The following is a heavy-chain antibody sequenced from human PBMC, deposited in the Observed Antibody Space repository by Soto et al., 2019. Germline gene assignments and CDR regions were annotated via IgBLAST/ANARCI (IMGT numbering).Heavy chain of an antibody. D-gene: IGHD1-1*01. J-gene: IGHJ5*02. CDR2: ISGTGGRI. V-gene: IGHV3-23*01. Sequence: EVQLLESGGGLVQPGGSLRLSCAASGFTFSSNAMNWVRQAPGKGLEWVSVISGTGGRIYYADSVKSRFTISRDNSKNTLYLEMNSLRVEDTAVYYCAKSLNINWKNWFDPWGQGTLVTVSS. CDR3: AKSLNINWKNWFDP. CDR1: GFTFSSNA.